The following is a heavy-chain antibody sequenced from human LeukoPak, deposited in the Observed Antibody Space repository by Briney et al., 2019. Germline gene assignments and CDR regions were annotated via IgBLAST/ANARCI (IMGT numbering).Heavy chain of an antibody. D-gene: IGHD2-2*01. CDR3: ARDELDIVVVPAAIYGLTAFDY. J-gene: IGHJ4*02. V-gene: IGHV3-11*01. CDR1: GGSFSGYY. Sequence: LSLTCAVYGGSFSGYYWSWIRQAPGKGLEWVSYISSSGSTIYYADSVKGRFTISRDNAKNSLYLQMNSLRAEDTAVYYCARDELDIVVVPAAIYGLTAFDYWGQGTLVTVSS. CDR2: ISSSGSTI.